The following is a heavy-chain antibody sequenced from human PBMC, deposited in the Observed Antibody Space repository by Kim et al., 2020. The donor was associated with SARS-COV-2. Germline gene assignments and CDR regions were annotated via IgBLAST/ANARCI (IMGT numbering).Heavy chain of an antibody. CDR3: ARALGDGYNWNWFDP. J-gene: IGHJ5*02. CDR2: IIPILGIA. Sequence: SVKVSCKASGGTFSSYAISWVRQAPGQGLEWMGRIIPILGIANYAQKFQGRVTITADKSTSTAYMELSSLRSEDTAVYYYARALGDGYNWNWFDPWGQG. V-gene: IGHV1-69*04. D-gene: IGHD5-12*01. CDR1: GGTFSSYA.